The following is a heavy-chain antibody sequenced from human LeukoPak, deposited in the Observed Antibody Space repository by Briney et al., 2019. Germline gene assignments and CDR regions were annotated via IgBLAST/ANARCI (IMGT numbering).Heavy chain of an antibody. V-gene: IGHV1-18*01. CDR3: ARDRGYGGNSYYFDY. CDR2: ISAYNGNT. J-gene: IGHJ4*02. CDR1: GYTFTSYG. Sequence: GASVKASCKASGYTFTSYGISWVRQAPGQGLEWMGWISAYNGNTNYAQKLQGRVTMTTDTSTSTAYMELRSLRSDDTAVYYCARDRGYGGNSYYFDYWGQGTLVTVSS. D-gene: IGHD4-23*01.